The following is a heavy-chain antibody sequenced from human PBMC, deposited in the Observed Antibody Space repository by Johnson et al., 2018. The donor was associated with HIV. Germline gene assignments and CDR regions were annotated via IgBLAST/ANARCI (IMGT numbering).Heavy chain of an antibody. V-gene: IGHV3-30*04. D-gene: IGHD4-11*01. Sequence: QVQLVESGGGVVQPGRSLRLSCAASGFTFSTYAMHWVRQAPGKGLEWVAVISNDGSNKQYVESVKGRFTISRDNSKNTLYLQMNSLRGGDTAVYYCARDLGLPENAFDIWGQGTMLTVSS. CDR3: ARDLGLPENAFDI. CDR1: GFTFSTYA. J-gene: IGHJ3*02. CDR2: ISNDGSNK.